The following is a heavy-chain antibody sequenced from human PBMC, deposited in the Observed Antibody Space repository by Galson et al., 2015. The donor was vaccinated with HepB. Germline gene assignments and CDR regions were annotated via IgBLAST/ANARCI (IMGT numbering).Heavy chain of an antibody. CDR1: GGTFSNYG. CDR3: ASPGGVAGSGGYNNVPYYYIIYL. J-gene: IGHJ6*02. CDR2: IIPAVATP. D-gene: IGHD3-10*01. V-gene: IGHV1-69*06. Sequence: SVKVSCKVSGGTFSNYGISWVRQAPGQGLEWMGGIIPAVATPNYAQKFQGRVTISADTSTKTAYMEVRSLRFEDTAVYYCASPGGVAGSGGYNNVPYYYIIYLGGPGNTVTVSS.